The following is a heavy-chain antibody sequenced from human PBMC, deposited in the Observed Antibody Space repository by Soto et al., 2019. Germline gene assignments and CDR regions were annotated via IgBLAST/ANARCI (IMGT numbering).Heavy chain of an antibody. CDR1: GDSVSSNSAA. D-gene: IGHD5-12*01. Sequence: PSQTLSLTCAISGDSVSSNSAAWNWIRQSPSRGLEWLGRTYYRSKWYNDYAVSVKSRITINPDTSKNQFSLQLNSVTPEDTAVYYCARRKRDSGLPTSRGWVYYYYYMDVWGKGTTVTVSS. V-gene: IGHV6-1*01. J-gene: IGHJ6*03. CDR3: ARRKRDSGLPTSRGWVYYYYYMDV. CDR2: TYYRSKWYN.